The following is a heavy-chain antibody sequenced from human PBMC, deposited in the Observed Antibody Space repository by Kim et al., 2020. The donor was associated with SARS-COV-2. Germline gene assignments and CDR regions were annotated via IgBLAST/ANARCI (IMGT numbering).Heavy chain of an antibody. J-gene: IGHJ3*02. CDR3: AREVGGDAFVI. Sequence: GGSLRLSCAASGFTVSSNYMSWVRQAPGKGLEWVSVIYSGGSTYYADSVKGRFTISRDNSKNTLYLQMNSLRAEDTAVYYCAREVGGDAFVIWGQGTMVTVSS. CDR1: GFTVSSNY. CDR2: IYSGGST. D-gene: IGHD1-26*01. V-gene: IGHV3-66*01.